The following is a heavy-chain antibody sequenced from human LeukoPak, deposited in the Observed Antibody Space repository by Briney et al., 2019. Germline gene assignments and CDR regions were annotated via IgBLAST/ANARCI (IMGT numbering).Heavy chain of an antibody. CDR2: IKQDGSAK. Sequence: GGSLRLSCAGSGFCIRSYRKSWVRQAPGKGLELVANIKQDGSAKYYEDSVRGRFTTSREYAENSLYLQMNSPRADATAAYCFAIAVVEVPLSNGGGQG. CDR1: GFCIRSYR. V-gene: IGHV3-7*01. J-gene: IGHJ6*01. D-gene: IGHD2-2*01. CDR3: AIAVVEVPLSNG.